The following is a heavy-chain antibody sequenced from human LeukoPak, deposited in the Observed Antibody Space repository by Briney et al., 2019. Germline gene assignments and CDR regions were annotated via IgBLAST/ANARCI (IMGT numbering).Heavy chain of an antibody. CDR3: AKDNRYVSTWYPPGTHYYYYMDV. Sequence: GGSLRLSCAASGFTFSSHGMHWVRQAPGKGLEWVAFIRYDGTVKYYADSVKGRFTISRDNSKNTVSLQMNSLRAEDTAIYYCAKDNRYVSTWYPPGTHYYYYMDVWGKGTTVTVAS. V-gene: IGHV3-30*02. CDR1: GFTFSSHG. J-gene: IGHJ6*03. D-gene: IGHD6-13*01. CDR2: IRYDGTVK.